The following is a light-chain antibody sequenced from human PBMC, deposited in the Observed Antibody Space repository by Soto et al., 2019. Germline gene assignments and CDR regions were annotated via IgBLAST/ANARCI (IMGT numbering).Light chain of an antibody. CDR1: QSLSRY. CDR2: DAS. CDR3: QQRSYPIT. V-gene: IGKV3-11*01. Sequence: EIVLTQSPATLSLSPLERATLSCRASQSLSRYLAWYQQTPGQAPRLLIYDASHRATGIPVRFSGSGSESDFPLTISSLEPDDFAVYYCQQRSYPITFGQGTRLEIK. J-gene: IGKJ5*01.